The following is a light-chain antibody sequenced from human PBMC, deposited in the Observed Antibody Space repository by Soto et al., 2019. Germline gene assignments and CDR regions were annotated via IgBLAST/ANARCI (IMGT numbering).Light chain of an antibody. CDR1: QNVNDY. V-gene: IGKV1-5*01. CDR3: QQYNTLSGT. CDR2: DAS. Sequence: GDRVIITCRASQNVNDYLAWYQQKPGNSPKVLIYDASTLESGVPSRFSGSGFGTEFSLTISSLQPDDFASYYCQQYNTLSGTFGQGAKVDIK. J-gene: IGKJ1*01.